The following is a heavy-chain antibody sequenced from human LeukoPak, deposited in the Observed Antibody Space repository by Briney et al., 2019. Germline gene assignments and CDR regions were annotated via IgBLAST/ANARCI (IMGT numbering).Heavy chain of an antibody. CDR3: ATKDYGDYETFDY. CDR2: IKQDGSEK. J-gene: IGHJ4*02. V-gene: IGHV3-7*05. D-gene: IGHD4-17*01. Sequence: GGSLRLSCAASGFTFSSYWMSWVRQAPGRGLEWVANIKQDGSEKYYVDSVKGRFTISRDNAKNSLYLQMNSLRAEDTAVYYCATKDYGDYETFDYWGQGTLVTVSS. CDR1: GFTFSSYW.